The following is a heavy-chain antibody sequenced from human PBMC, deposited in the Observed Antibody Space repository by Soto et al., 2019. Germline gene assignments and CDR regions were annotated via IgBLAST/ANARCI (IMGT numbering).Heavy chain of an antibody. CDR3: ARGGFSGSYYSPLDV. D-gene: IGHD1-26*01. J-gene: IGHJ6*02. V-gene: IGHV1-69*06. Sequence: GASVKVSCKASGGTFSSYAISWVRQAPGQGLEWMGGIIPIFGTANYAQKFQGRVTITADKSTSTAYMGLSSLRSEDTAVYYCARGGFSGSYYSPLDVWGQGTTVTV. CDR1: GGTFSSYA. CDR2: IIPIFGTA.